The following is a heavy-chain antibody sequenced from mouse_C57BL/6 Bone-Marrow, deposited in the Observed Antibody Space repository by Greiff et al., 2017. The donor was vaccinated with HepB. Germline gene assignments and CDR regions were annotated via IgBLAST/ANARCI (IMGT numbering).Heavy chain of an antibody. D-gene: IGHD2-12*01. V-gene: IGHV3-6*01. Sequence: EVKLEESGPGLVKPSQSLSLTCSVTGYSITSGYYWNWIRQFPGNKLEWMGYISYDGSNNYNPSLKNRISITRDTSKNQFFLKLNSVTTEDSATYYCARDYAFAYWGQGTLVTVSA. CDR2: ISYDGSN. CDR1: GYSITSGYY. J-gene: IGHJ3*01. CDR3: ARDYAFAY.